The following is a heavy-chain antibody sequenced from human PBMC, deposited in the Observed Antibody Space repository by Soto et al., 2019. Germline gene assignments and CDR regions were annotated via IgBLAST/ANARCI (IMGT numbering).Heavy chain of an antibody. CDR1: GGSISSGGYS. V-gene: IGHV4-30-2*01. CDR3: ARVPGP. Sequence: QLQLQESGSGLVKPSQTLSLTCAVSGGSISSGGYSWSWTRQPPGKGLEWIGYIYHSGSSSYNPSFKSRVTISVDRSKNQSSLTLSSVTAADTAVYYCARVPGPWGQGTLVTVSS. D-gene: IGHD3-10*01. J-gene: IGHJ5*02. CDR2: IYHSGSS.